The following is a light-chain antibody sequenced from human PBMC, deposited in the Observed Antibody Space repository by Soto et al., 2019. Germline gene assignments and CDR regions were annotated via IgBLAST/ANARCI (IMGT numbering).Light chain of an antibody. CDR2: DVT. CDR3: RSYTSSITYV. Sequence: QSALTQPASVSGSPGQSITISCIGTSSDVGGYNYVSWYQQHPGKAPKLMIYDVTNRPSGVSNRFSGSKSGNTASLTISGLQAEDEADYYCRSYTSSITYVFGTGTKVTVL. J-gene: IGLJ1*01. CDR1: SSDVGGYNY. V-gene: IGLV2-14*01.